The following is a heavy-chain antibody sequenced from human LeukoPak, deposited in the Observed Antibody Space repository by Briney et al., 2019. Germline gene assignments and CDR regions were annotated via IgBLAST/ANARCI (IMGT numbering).Heavy chain of an antibody. CDR3: ATWPVSSGYYWPTGDY. D-gene: IGHD3-22*01. CDR1: GFTFDDYA. V-gene: IGHV3-43D*03. CDR2: ISWDGGST. J-gene: IGHJ4*02. Sequence: GSLRLSCAASGFTFDDYAMHWVRQAPGKGLEWLSLISWDGGSTYYADSVKGRFTISRDNSKNSLYLQMNSLRSEDTAVYYCATWPVSSGYYWPTGDYWGQGTLVTVSS.